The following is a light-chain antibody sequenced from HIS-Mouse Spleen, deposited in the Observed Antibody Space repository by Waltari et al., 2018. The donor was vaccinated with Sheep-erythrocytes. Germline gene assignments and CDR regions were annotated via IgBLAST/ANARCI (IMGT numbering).Light chain of an antibody. CDR3: QQSYSTPQGT. J-gene: IGKJ3*01. V-gene: IGKV1-39*01. CDR2: AAS. CDR1: LRISSY. Sequence: DIQMTQSPSSLSASVGDRVTITCRASLRISSYLNLYQQKPGNAPKLLIYAASSLQSGVPSRFSGSGAETDVTLTSSSLHPEDFATFYCQQSYSTPQGTFGPGTKVDIK.